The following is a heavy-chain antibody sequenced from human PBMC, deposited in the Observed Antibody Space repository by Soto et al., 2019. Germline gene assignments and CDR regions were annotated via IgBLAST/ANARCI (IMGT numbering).Heavy chain of an antibody. J-gene: IGHJ5*02. CDR1: GGSFSGYY. V-gene: IGHV4-34*01. CDR3: ARGNYYYDSSGYPGFDP. D-gene: IGHD3-22*01. Sequence: NPSETLSLTCAVYGGSFSGYYWSWIRQPPGKGLEWIGEINHSGSTNYNPSLKSRVTISVDTSKNQFSLKLSSVTAADTAVYYCARGNYYYDSSGYPGFDPWGQGTLVTVSS. CDR2: INHSGST.